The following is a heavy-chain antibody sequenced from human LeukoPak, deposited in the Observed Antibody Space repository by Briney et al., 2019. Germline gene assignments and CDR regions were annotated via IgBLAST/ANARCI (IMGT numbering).Heavy chain of an antibody. CDR3: ARDFSNFSYGTWFDP. Sequence: ASVKVSCKASGYTFTRYGITWVRQAPGQGLEWIGRISTYNGKTNYAQKVQDRVTMTTDTSTSTVYMELRSLRSDDTALYFCARDFSNFSYGTWFDPWGQGTLVTVSS. J-gene: IGHJ5*02. CDR2: ISTYNGKT. D-gene: IGHD1-1*01. V-gene: IGHV1-18*01. CDR1: GYTFTRYG.